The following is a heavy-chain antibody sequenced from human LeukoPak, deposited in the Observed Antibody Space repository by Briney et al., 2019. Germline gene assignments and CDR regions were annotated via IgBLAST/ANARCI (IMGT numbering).Heavy chain of an antibody. CDR1: GFTFSSYT. CDR3: ARALTTLTYEGY. Sequence: PGGSLRLSCAASGFTFSSYTMHWIRQAPGKWLEWVSSISGSNSYIFYADSVKGRFTVSRDNAKDSLYLQMNSLRAEDTAVYYCARALTTLTYEGYWGQGTLVTVSS. J-gene: IGHJ4*02. D-gene: IGHD1-1*01. V-gene: IGHV3-21*01. CDR2: ISGSNSYI.